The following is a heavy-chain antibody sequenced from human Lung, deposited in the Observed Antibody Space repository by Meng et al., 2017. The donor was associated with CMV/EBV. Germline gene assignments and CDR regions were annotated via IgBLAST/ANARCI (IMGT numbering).Heavy chain of an antibody. D-gene: IGHD2-15*01. J-gene: IGHJ5*01. CDR1: RASISTYY. CDR2: FYYGGST. Sequence: SXTLSLXCTVSRASISTYYWSWIRQPPGKGLEWIGYFYYGGSTNYNPSLKSRVTILVDASKNQFSLKLSSVTAADTAIYYCARSGPCNGGICYSGKFDSGXQGTRGT. V-gene: IGHV4-59*01. CDR3: ARSGPCNGGICYSGKFDS.